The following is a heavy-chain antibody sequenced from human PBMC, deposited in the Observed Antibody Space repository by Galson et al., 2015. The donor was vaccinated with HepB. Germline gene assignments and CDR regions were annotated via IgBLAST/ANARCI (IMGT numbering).Heavy chain of an antibody. CDR3: YSGHYFGS. D-gene: IGHD2-15*01. V-gene: IGHV3-7*01. CDR1: GFTFGSHW. J-gene: IGHJ4*02. CDR2: MKPDGSEK. Sequence: SLRLSCAASGFTFGSHWMNWVRHTPGKGLEWVASMKPDGSEKYYVDSVRGRFIISRDTAKNSLYLQMNGLRAEDTAVYYCYSGHYFGSWGQGTLVTVSS.